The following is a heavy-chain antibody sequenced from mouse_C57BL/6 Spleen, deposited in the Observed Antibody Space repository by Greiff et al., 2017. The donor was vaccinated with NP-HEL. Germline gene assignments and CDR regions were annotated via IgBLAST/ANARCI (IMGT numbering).Heavy chain of an antibody. CDR3: APSPDYYGSSSPFDY. CDR1: GYTFTDYY. Sequence: EVQLQQSGPELVKPGASVKISCKASGYTFTDYYMNWVKQSHGKSLEWIGDINPNNGGTSYNQKFKGKATLTVDKSSSTAYMELRSLTSEDSAVYYCAPSPDYYGSSSPFDYWGQGTTLTVSS. D-gene: IGHD1-1*01. CDR2: INPNNGGT. V-gene: IGHV1-26*01. J-gene: IGHJ2*01.